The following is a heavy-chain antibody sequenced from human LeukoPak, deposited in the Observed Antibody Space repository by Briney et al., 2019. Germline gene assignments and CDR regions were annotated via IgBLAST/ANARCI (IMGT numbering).Heavy chain of an antibody. CDR1: GGSISSSSYY. CDR3: ASQAYDFWGGYYNRHTSGGYFDY. Sequence: PSETLSLTCTVSGGSISSSSYYWGWIRQPPGKGLEWIGSIYYSGSTYYNPSLKSRVTISVDTSKNQFSLKLSSVTAADTAVYYCASQAYDFWGGYYNRHTSGGYFDYWGQGTLVTVSS. D-gene: IGHD3-3*01. J-gene: IGHJ4*02. V-gene: IGHV4-39*01. CDR2: IYYSGST.